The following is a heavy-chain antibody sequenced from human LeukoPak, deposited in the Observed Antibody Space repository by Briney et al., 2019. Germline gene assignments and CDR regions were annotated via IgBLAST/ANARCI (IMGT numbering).Heavy chain of an antibody. J-gene: IGHJ4*02. CDR1: GGSFSGYY. CDR3: ARQLYFDWSSAGY. CDR2: INHSGST. V-gene: IGHV4-34*01. D-gene: IGHD3-9*01. Sequence: SETLSLTCAVYGGSFSGYYWSWLRQPPGKGLEWVGEINHSGSTNYNPSLKSRVTISVDTSKNQFSLKLSSVTAADTAVYYCARQLYFDWSSAGYWGQGTLVTVSS.